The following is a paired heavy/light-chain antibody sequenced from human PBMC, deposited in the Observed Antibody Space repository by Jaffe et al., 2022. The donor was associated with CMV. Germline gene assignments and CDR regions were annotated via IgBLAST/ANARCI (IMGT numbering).Light chain of an antibody. CDR3: CSYAGASYI. V-gene: IGLV2-23*02. CDR1: SSDVGDYNL. J-gene: IGLJ1*01. Sequence: QSALTQPASVSGSPGQSITISCTGTSSDVGDYNLVSWYQHHPGKAPKLIIYEVYKRPSGISHRFSGSKSGNTASLTISGLQGEDEAAYYCCSYAGASYIFGPGTEVTVL. CDR2: EVY.
Heavy chain of an antibody. D-gene: IGHD3-22*01. V-gene: IGHV3-66*01. Sequence: QLVESGGGLVQPGGSLRLSCAASGFIISGDYMNWVRQAPGKGLEWVSLIYGDGSTFYADSVKGRFSISRDNSKNTLYLHLNSLRAEDTAVYYCARSGGETHDPITMTDYLVTDAFDIWGQGTLVTVSS. CDR3: ARSGGETHDPITMTDYLVTDAFDI. CDR2: IYGDGST. J-gene: IGHJ3*02. CDR1: GFIISGDY.